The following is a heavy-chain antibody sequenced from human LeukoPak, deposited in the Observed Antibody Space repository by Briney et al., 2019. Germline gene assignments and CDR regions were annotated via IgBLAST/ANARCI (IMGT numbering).Heavy chain of an antibody. J-gene: IGHJ5*02. V-gene: IGHV1-58*02. CDR2: IVVGSGNT. CDR1: GFSFSNSA. D-gene: IGHD2/OR15-2a*01. CDR3: AADVIYKSA. Sequence: SVKVSCKASGFSFSNSAMQWVRQARGQRLEWIGWIVVGSGNTNYAQKFQERVTITRDMSASTAYMELSSLRSEDTAVYYCAADVIYKSAWGQGTLVTVSS.